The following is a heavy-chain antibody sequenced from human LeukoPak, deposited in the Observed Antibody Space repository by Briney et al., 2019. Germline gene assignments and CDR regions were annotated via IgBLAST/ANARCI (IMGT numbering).Heavy chain of an antibody. J-gene: IGHJ4*02. Sequence: ASVKVSCKASGYTFTGYHMHWVRQAPGQGLEWMGWINPNSGGTNYAQKFQGRVTLTRDTSISTPYMELSRLTSAATAVFYWARDAETRWVKVADYWGQGALVTVS. CDR3: ARDAETRWVKVADY. D-gene: IGHD5-24*01. V-gene: IGHV1-2*02. CDR2: INPNSGGT. CDR1: GYTFTGYH.